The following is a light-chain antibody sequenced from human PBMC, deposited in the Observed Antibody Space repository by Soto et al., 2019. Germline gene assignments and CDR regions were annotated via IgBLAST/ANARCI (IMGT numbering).Light chain of an antibody. J-gene: IGKJ3*01. V-gene: IGKV1-5*03. CDR1: QSISSW. Sequence: DIQMTQSPATLFASVGDRVTITCRASQSISSWLAWYQQKPGKAPKLLIYKASSLESGVPSRFSGSGSGTEFTLTISSLQPDDFATYYCQQYNLFGPGTKVDIK. CDR3: QQYNL. CDR2: KAS.